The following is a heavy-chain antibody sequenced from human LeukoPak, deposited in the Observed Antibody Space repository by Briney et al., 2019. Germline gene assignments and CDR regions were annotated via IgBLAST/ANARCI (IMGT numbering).Heavy chain of an antibody. CDR2: IYYSGST. J-gene: IGHJ4*02. CDR3: ARSDIVVVPAAMLFDY. Sequence: SETLSLTCTVPGGSISSAYWSWIRQPPGKGLEWIGYIYYSGSTNYNPSLKSRVTISVDTSKNQFSLKLSSVTAADTAVYYCARSDIVVVPAAMLFDYWGQGTLVTVSS. V-gene: IGHV4-59*01. CDR1: GGSISSAY. D-gene: IGHD2-2*01.